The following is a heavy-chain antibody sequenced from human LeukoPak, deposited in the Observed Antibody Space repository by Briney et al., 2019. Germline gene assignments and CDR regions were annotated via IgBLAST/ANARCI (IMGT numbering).Heavy chain of an antibody. J-gene: IGHJ6*03. CDR1: GFTFSSYA. V-gene: IGHV3-23*01. CDR2: IRTSGYTT. CDR3: ANSPLDYHYYYMDV. Sequence: GGSLRLSCAASGFTFSSYAMSWVRQAPGKRLEWVSAIRTSGYTTFYADSVKGRFTISRDNSKNTLYLQMNGLRVEDTAVYYCANSPLDYHYYYMDVWGKGTTVTVSS.